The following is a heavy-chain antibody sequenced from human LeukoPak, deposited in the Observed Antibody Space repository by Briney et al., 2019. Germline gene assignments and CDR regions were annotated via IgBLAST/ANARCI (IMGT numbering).Heavy chain of an antibody. CDR2: ITHRGSA. D-gene: IGHD3-10*01. CDR3: ARAGDYYVSGSYLGY. Sequence: SETLSLTCTVSGGSICSYYWTWIPQPPGRGRVWIGYITHRGSANYNPSLKGRVTISVDTSKNQFSLTLSSVTAADTAVYYCARAGDYYVSGSYLGYWGRGTLVTVSS. CDR1: GGSICSYY. V-gene: IGHV4-59*01. J-gene: IGHJ4*02.